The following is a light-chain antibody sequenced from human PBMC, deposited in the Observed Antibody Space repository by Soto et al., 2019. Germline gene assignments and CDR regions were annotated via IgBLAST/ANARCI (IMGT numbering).Light chain of an antibody. J-gene: IGLJ1*01. V-gene: IGLV1-51*02. Sequence: QSVLTQPPSVSAAPGQKVTISCSGSSSNIGNNYVSRYQQLPGTAPKLLIYENNKRPSGIPGRFSGSKSGTSATLGITGLQTGDEADYYCGTWDSSLSAYVFGTGTKVTVL. CDR1: SSNIGNNY. CDR2: ENN. CDR3: GTWDSSLSAYV.